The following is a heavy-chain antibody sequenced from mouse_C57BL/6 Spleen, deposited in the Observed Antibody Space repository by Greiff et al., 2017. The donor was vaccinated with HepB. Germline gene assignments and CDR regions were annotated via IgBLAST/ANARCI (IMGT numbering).Heavy chain of an antibody. D-gene: IGHD1-1*01. CDR3: TRFITTAYFDY. CDR1: GFNIKDYY. V-gene: IGHV14-1*01. CDR2: IDPEDGDT. Sequence: VQLQQSGAELVRPGASVKLSCTASGFNIKDYYMHWVKQRPEQGLEWIGRIDPEDGDTEYAPKFQGKATMTADTSSNTAYLQLSSLTSEDTAVYYCTRFITTAYFDYWGQGTTLTVSS. J-gene: IGHJ2*01.